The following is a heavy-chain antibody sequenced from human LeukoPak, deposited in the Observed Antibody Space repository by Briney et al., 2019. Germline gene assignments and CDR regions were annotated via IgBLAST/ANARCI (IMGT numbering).Heavy chain of an antibody. CDR3: ARAGSGYSFDY. CDR1: GGSISTYY. D-gene: IGHD5-12*01. V-gene: IGHV4-59*01. Sequence: SETLSLTCTVSGGSISTYYWSWIRQPPGKGLEWIGYIYYSGGTNYNPSLKSRVTISVDTSKNHFSLRLSSVNTADTAVYYCARAGSGYSFDYWGQGSLVTVSS. CDR2: IYYSGGT. J-gene: IGHJ4*02.